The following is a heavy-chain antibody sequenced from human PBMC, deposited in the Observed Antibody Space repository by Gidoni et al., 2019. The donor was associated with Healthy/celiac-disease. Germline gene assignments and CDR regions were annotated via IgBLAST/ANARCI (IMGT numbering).Heavy chain of an antibody. V-gene: IGHV4-34*01. J-gene: IGHJ4*02. CDR2: INHSGST. D-gene: IGHD1-7*01. Sequence: QVQLQQWGAGLLKPSETLSLTCAVYGGSFSGYYWSWIRQPPGKGLEWIGEINHSGSTNYNPSLKSRVTISVDTSKNQFSLKLSSVTAADTAVYYCARGRWDYHGCYFDYWGQGTLVTVSS. CDR3: ARGRWDYHGCYFDY. CDR1: GGSFSGYY.